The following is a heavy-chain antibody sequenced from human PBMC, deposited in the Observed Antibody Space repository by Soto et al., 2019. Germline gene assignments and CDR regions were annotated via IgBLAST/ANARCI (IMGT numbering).Heavy chain of an antibody. J-gene: IGHJ4*02. CDR2: ISSSSSTT. Sequence: PGGSLRLSCAASGFTFSTYAMNWVRQAPGKGLEWVSYISSSSSTTNYADSMKDRFTISRDNAKNPLYLQMSSLRAEDTALYYCARHGGTPDLYFDYWGQGTPVTVSS. CDR3: ARHGGTPDLYFDY. V-gene: IGHV3-48*04. CDR1: GFTFSTYA. D-gene: IGHD3-16*01.